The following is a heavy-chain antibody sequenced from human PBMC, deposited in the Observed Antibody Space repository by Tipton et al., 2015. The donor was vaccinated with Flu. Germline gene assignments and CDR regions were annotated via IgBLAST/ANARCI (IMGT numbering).Heavy chain of an antibody. D-gene: IGHD4-11*01. Sequence: SLRLSCAASGFTFSSYGMHWVRQAPGKGLEWVAVISYDGSNKYYADSVKGRFTISRGISKNTLYLQMNSLRADDTALYYCAKSMTTTQRGYFDSWGQGTLVTVSS. CDR1: GFTFSSYG. CDR2: ISYDGSNK. CDR3: AKSMTTTQRGYFDS. V-gene: IGHV3-30*18. J-gene: IGHJ4*02.